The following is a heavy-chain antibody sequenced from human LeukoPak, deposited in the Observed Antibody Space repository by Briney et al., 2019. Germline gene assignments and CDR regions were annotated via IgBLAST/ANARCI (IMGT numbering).Heavy chain of an antibody. CDR3: ASVRYCSGGSCYSSFDY. CDR1: GDSISSHY. D-gene: IGHD2-15*01. CDR2: IYYSGST. V-gene: IGHV4-59*11. Sequence: PSETLSLTCTVSGDSISSHYWSWIRQPPGKGLEWIGYIYYSGSTTYNPSLTSRVTMSVDMSKNQFSLKLSSVTAADTAIYYCASVRYCSGGSCYSSFDYWGQGALVTVSS. J-gene: IGHJ4*02.